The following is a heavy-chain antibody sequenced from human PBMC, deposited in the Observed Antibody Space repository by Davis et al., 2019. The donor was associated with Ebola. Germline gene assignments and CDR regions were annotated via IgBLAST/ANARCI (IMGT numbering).Heavy chain of an antibody. CDR3: AKEIGGSGWYSIDY. D-gene: IGHD6-19*01. J-gene: IGHJ4*02. CDR1: GFTFDDYA. Sequence: GGSLRLSCAASGFTFDDYAMHWVRHAPGTGSEWVSGISWNSGSIVYADSVKGRFTISRDKSKNTVYLQMNSLKAEDTAVYYCAKEIGGSGWYSIDYWGQGTLVTVSS. CDR2: ISWNSGSI. V-gene: IGHV3-9*01.